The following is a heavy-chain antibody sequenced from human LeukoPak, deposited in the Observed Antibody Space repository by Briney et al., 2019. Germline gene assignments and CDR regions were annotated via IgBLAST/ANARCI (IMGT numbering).Heavy chain of an antibody. CDR3: ARDYDILTGSPGLRFDY. Sequence: GGSLRLSCAASGFTFSSYAMSWVRQAPGKGLEWVAVISYDGSNKYYADSVKGRFTISRDNSKNTLYLQMNSLRAEDTAVYYCARDYDILTGSPGLRFDYWGQGTLVTVSS. D-gene: IGHD3-9*01. CDR1: GFTFSSYA. V-gene: IGHV3-30-3*01. J-gene: IGHJ4*02. CDR2: ISYDGSNK.